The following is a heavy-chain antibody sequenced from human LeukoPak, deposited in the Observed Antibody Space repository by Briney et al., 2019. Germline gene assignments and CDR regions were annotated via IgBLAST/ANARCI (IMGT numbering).Heavy chain of an antibody. J-gene: IGHJ4*02. CDR1: GFTFSSYA. D-gene: IGHD3-10*01. V-gene: IGHV3-23*01. CDR3: ARRRGVTFGDFDY. CDR2: FSGSGGSI. Sequence: GGSLRFSCVAPGFTFSSYAMSWVRQAPGKGLEWVSGFSGSGGSIYYADSVKGRFTIPRDNSKNTLYLQMNSLRAEDTAVYYCARRRGVTFGDFDYWGQGTLVTVSS.